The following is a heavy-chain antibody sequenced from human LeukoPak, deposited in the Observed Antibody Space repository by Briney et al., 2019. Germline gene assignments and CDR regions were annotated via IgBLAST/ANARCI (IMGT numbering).Heavy chain of an antibody. CDR1: GGTFSSYA. J-gene: IGHJ4*02. V-gene: IGHV1-69*04. CDR3: ARDWGSSWTLYYFDY. Sequence: SVKVSCKASGGTFSSYAISWVRQAPGQGLEWMGRIIPILGIANYAQKFQGRVTITADKSTSTAYMELSSLRSEDTAVYYCARDWGSSWTLYYFDYRGQGTLVTVSS. D-gene: IGHD6-13*01. CDR2: IIPILGIA.